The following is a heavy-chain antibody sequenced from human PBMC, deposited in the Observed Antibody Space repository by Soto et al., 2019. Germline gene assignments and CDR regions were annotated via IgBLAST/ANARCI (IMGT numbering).Heavy chain of an antibody. CDR1: GGSINSAGYS. D-gene: IGHD3-22*01. CDR2: LYYSGCT. Sequence: SETLSLTCTVSGGSINSAGYSSSCIRQHPGKGLEWIGYLYYSGCTYYNPSLKRRVSISVDTSRNQFSLKLSSVTAADTAVYYCARTQVDGYYYWFDPWGQGTLVTVSS. CDR3: ARTQVDGYYYWFDP. J-gene: IGHJ5*02. V-gene: IGHV4-31*03.